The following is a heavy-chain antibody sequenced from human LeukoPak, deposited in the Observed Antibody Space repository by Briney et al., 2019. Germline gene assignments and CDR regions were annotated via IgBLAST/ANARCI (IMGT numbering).Heavy chain of an antibody. V-gene: IGHV4-59*01. D-gene: IGHD3-10*01. CDR1: GGSIISYY. Sequence: SETLSLTCTVSGGSIISYYWSWIRQPPGKGLEGIGYIYYSGSTNYNPSLKSRVTISVDTSKNQFSLKLSSVTAADTAVYYCASGGVVRGLGNGFDPWGQGTLVTVSS. CDR3: ASGGVVRGLGNGFDP. J-gene: IGHJ5*02. CDR2: IYYSGST.